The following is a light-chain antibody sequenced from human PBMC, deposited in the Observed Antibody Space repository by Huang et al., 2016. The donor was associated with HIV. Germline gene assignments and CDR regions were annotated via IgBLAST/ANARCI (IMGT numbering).Light chain of an antibody. CDR3: QQYNTYLYT. J-gene: IGKJ2*01. CDR1: QNINTW. CDR2: RAS. Sequence: DIQMTQSPSTLSASVGDRVTITCRASQNINTWLAWYQQKPGKAPDLLIYRASSLQVGCPSGFTGSGSGTEFTLTITSLQPDDLGTYYCQQYNTYLYTFGQGTKLEI. V-gene: IGKV1-5*03.